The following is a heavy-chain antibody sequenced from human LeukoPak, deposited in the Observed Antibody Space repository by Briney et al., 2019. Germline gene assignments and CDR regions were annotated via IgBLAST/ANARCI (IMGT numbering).Heavy chain of an antibody. V-gene: IGHV1-2*02. CDR3: ARPYAGYTRGAPFDY. J-gene: IGHJ4*02. D-gene: IGHD5-24*01. CDR2: INPNSGGR. CDR1: GYTFTDHY. Sequence: ASVKVSCKASGYTFTDHYIYWLRQAPGQGPEWIGWINPNSGGRNYAQKFQGRVTLTRDTPITTVYMELTRLKSDDTAVYYCARPYAGYTRGAPFDYWGQGTLVTVSS.